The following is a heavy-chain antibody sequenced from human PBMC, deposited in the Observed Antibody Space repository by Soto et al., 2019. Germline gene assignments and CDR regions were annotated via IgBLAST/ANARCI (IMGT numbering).Heavy chain of an antibody. J-gene: IGHJ3*02. D-gene: IGHD3-22*01. CDR1: GFTFSSYG. Sequence: GGSLRLSCAASGFTFSSYGMHWVRQAPGKGLEWVAVIWYDGSNKYYADSVKGRFTISRDNSKNTLYLQMNSLRAEDTAVYYFARDRTMIVGNDAFDIWGQVTMVTVS. CDR2: IWYDGSNK. CDR3: ARDRTMIVGNDAFDI. V-gene: IGHV3-33*01.